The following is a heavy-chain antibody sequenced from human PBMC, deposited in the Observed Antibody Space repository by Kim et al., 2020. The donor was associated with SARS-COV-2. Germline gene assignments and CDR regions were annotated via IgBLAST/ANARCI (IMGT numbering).Heavy chain of an antibody. CDR3: ARDRGAAAAGTGAFDI. V-gene: IGHV3-53*01. J-gene: IGHJ3*02. D-gene: IGHD6-13*01. Sequence: SVKGRFTISRDNSKNTLYLQRNSLRAEDTAVYYCARDRGAAAAGTGAFDIWGQGTMVTVSS.